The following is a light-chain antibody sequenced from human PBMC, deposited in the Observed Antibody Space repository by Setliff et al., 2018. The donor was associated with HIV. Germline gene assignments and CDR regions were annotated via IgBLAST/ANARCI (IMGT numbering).Light chain of an antibody. CDR1: SSDVGGYKY. J-gene: IGLJ1*01. CDR3: SSYTSRNTLV. V-gene: IGLV2-14*01. CDR2: EVS. Sequence: QSALTQPASVSGSPGQSITISCTGTSSDVGGYKYVYWYQQHPGKAPKLMIYEVSNRPSGTSNRFSGSKSGNTASLTISGLQAEDEADYYCSSYTSRNTLVFGTGTKVTVL.